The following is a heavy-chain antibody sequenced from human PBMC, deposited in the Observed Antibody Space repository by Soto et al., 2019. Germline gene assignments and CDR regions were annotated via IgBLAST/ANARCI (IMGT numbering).Heavy chain of an antibody. J-gene: IGHJ3*02. D-gene: IGHD3-3*01. CDR3: ARDQISLFDI. V-gene: IGHV3-30-3*01. CDR2: ISYDGSNK. CDR1: GFTFSSYA. Sequence: GGSLRLSCAASGFTFSSYAMSWVRQAPGKGLEWVAVISYDGSNKYYADSVKGRFTISRDNSKNTLYLQMNSLRAEDTAVYYCARDQISLFDIWGQGTMVTVSS.